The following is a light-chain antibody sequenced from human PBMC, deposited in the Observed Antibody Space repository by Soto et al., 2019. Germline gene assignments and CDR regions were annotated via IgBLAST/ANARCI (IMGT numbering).Light chain of an antibody. CDR1: QSVGTF. V-gene: IGKV3-11*01. CDR2: DAS. CDR3: QQCYNWHQWT. J-gene: IGKJ1*01. Sequence: EILITQSPATLSVSPGERATLSCRASQSVGTFFAWYQQKPGQAPRLLIYDASNRANGIPARFSGSGSGTDFTLTISSLEPEDFAVYYCQQCYNWHQWTFGQGTKVDIK.